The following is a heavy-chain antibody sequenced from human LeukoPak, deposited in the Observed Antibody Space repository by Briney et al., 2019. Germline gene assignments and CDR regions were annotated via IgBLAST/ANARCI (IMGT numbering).Heavy chain of an antibody. J-gene: IGHJ4*02. CDR2: INHSGST. CDR3: ASSPVGATDY. V-gene: IGHV4-34*01. D-gene: IGHD1-26*01. Sequence: PSETLSLTCAVYGGSFSAYYWSWIRQPPGKGLEWIGEINHSGSTNYNPSLKSRVTISVDTSKNQFSLKLSSVTAADTAVYYCASSPVGATDYWGQGTLVTVSS. CDR1: GGSFSAYY.